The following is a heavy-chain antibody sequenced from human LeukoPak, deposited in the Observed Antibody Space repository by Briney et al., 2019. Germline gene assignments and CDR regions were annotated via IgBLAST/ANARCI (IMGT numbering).Heavy chain of an antibody. D-gene: IGHD3-16*01. CDR3: AKDSIDSASRGKGIYF. J-gene: IGHJ4*02. CDR2: IRDDGNNK. V-gene: IGHV3-30*02. CDR1: GFTFRTYG. Sequence: PGGSLRLSCAASGFTFRTYGMYWGRQAPGKGREGVAFIRDDGNNKDYADSVKGRFTISRDNSKNTMYLQMNTLRLEDTALYYCAKDSIDSASRGKGIYFWGQGTLVTVSS.